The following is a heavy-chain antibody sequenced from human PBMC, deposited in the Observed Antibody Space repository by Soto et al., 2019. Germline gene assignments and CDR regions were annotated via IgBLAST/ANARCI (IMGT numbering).Heavy chain of an antibody. Sequence: QVQLVQSGAEVKKPGASVKVSCKASGYTFTSYGISWVRQAPGQGLEWMGWSNVYNGNTNNAQKLQGRITMTTDTSTSTAYLDLRSLRSADTAVYVCARDTSRGEYDYWGQGPLVTVSS. CDR2: SNVYNGNT. J-gene: IGHJ4*02. D-gene: IGHD3-10*01. CDR3: ARDTSRGEYDY. CDR1: GYTFTSYG. V-gene: IGHV1-18*01.